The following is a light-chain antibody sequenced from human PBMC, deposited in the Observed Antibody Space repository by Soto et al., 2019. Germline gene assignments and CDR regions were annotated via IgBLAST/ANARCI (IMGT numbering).Light chain of an antibody. CDR1: SGHSDYA. CDR3: QTWGTGIEF. CDR2: LNSDGSH. V-gene: IGLV4-69*01. J-gene: IGLJ2*01. Sequence: QLVLTQSPSASASLGASVKLTCTLSSGHSDYAIAWHQQQPEKGPRYLMKLNSDGSHNKGDGIPDRFSGSSSGAERYLTISSLQSVDEGDYRCQTWGTGIEFFGGGTKLTVL.